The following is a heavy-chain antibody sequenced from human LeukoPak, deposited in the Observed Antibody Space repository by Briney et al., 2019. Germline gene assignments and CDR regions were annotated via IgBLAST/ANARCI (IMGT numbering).Heavy chain of an antibody. Sequence: ASVKVSCKTSGYTFGKYAIHWVRQAPGQRFEWMGWIDGGNGDTRFSQKFQDRVSFTRDTFATTVYMGVTSLRSEDTAVYYCARDQSRDIRVDFDYWGQGTLVTVSS. CDR2: IDGGNGDT. CDR3: ARDQSRDIRVDFDY. CDR1: GYTFGKYA. V-gene: IGHV1-3*01. D-gene: IGHD2-15*01. J-gene: IGHJ4*02.